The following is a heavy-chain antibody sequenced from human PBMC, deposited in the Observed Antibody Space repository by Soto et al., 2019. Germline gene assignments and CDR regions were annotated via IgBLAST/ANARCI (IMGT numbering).Heavy chain of an antibody. J-gene: IGHJ4*02. CDR3: ASLWFGELGYYFDY. Sequence: ASVKVSCKASGYTFTGYYMHWVRQAPGQGLEWMGWINPNSGGTNYAQKFQGRVTMTRDTSISTAYMELSRLRSDDTAVYYCASLWFGELGYYFDYWVQGTMVTVSS. D-gene: IGHD3-10*01. CDR2: INPNSGGT. CDR1: GYTFTGYY. V-gene: IGHV1-2*02.